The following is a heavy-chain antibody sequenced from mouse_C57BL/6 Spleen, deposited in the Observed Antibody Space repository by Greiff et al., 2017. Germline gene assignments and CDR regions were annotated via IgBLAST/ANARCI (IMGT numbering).Heavy chain of an antibody. CDR1: GYTFTSYW. J-gene: IGHJ4*01. D-gene: IGHD3-2*02. Sequence: QVQLKQPGAELVKPGASVKLSCKASGYTFTSYWMQWVKQRPGQGLEWIGEIDPSDSYTNYNQKFKGKATLTVDTSSSTAYMQLSSLTSEDSAVYYCARRRNSSGDYYAMDYWGQGTSVTVSS. CDR2: IDPSDSYT. V-gene: IGHV1-50*01. CDR3: ARRRNSSGDYYAMDY.